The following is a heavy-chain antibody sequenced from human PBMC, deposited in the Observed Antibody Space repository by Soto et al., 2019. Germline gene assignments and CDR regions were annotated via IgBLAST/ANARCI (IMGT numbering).Heavy chain of an antibody. CDR3: ASYSSGWYDVSY. J-gene: IGHJ4*02. Sequence: QVQLQESGPGLVKPSETLSLTCTVSGGSVSSGSYYWSWIRLPPGKGLEWIGYIYYSGSTNYNPSLKSRVTISIDTSKNQFSLKLSSVTAADTAVYYCASYSSGWYDVSYWGQGTLVTVSS. CDR2: IYYSGST. D-gene: IGHD6-19*01. CDR1: GGSVSSGSYY. V-gene: IGHV4-61*01.